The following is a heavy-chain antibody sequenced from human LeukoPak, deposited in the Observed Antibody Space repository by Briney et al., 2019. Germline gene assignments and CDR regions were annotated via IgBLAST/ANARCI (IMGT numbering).Heavy chain of an antibody. D-gene: IGHD4/OR15-4a*01. CDR1: GFTFSSYA. J-gene: IGHJ4*02. V-gene: IGHV3-53*01. Sequence: GGSLRLSCAASGFTFSSYAMSWVRQAPGKGLEWVSFIYSDNTHYSDSVKGRFTISRDNFKNTLYLQMNSLRAEDTAVYYCARRAGAYSHPYDYWGQGTLVTVSS. CDR3: ARRAGAYSHPYDY. CDR2: IYSDNT.